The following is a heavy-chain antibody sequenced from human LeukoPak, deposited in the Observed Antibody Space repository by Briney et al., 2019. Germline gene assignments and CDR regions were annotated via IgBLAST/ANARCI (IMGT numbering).Heavy chain of an antibody. Sequence: GGSLRLSCAASGFTFSSYWMHWVRQAPGKGLVWVSRIKSDGSTTTYADSVKGRFTISRDNVKNTLYLQMNSLRAEDTAVYYCARVVDTHFDYWGQGTLVTVSS. CDR3: ARVVDTHFDY. D-gene: IGHD5-18*01. CDR1: GFTFSSYW. V-gene: IGHV3-74*01. CDR2: IKSDGSTT. J-gene: IGHJ4*02.